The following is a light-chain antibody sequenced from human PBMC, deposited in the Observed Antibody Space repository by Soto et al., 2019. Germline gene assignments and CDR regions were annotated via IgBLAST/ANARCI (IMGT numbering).Light chain of an antibody. V-gene: IGLV1-40*01. J-gene: IGLJ2*01. CDR1: SSNIGSFYD. CDR2: SDN. Sequence: QSVLTQPPSVSGAPGQRVTIPCTGSSSNIGSFYDVHWYQQLPGTVPKLLIYSDNNRPSGVPDRFSGSKSGTAASLAITGLQAEDEADYYCQSYDNSLNHVVFGGGTKLT. CDR3: QSYDNSLNHVV.